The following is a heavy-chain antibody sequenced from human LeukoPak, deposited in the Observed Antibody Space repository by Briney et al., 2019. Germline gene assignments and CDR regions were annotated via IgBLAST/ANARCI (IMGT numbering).Heavy chain of an antibody. CDR2: INPNSGGT. V-gene: IGHV1-2*02. Sequence: GASVKVSCKTSGYTFTGYYIHWVRQAPGQGLEWMGWINPNSGGTNYAQKFQGRVTMTRDTSISTAYMELSRLRSDDTAVYYCARVGPRQWLGPFDYWGQGTLVTVSS. CDR1: GYTFTGYY. D-gene: IGHD6-19*01. CDR3: ARVGPRQWLGPFDY. J-gene: IGHJ4*02.